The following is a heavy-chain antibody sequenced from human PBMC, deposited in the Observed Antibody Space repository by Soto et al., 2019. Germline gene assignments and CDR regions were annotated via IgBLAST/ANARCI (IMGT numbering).Heavy chain of an antibody. V-gene: IGHV3-30-3*01. D-gene: IGHD6-19*01. CDR3: ARDDIPGITVATYGLDV. CDR2: ISYDGSNK. Sequence: GGSLRLSCAASGFTFTAHAIHWVRQAPGKGLEWVAVISYDGSNKHYADSVKGRLTISRDNSKNTLYLQMNSLRDEDTAVYYCARDDIPGITVATYGLDVWGQGTTVTVSS. J-gene: IGHJ6*02. CDR1: GFTFTAHA.